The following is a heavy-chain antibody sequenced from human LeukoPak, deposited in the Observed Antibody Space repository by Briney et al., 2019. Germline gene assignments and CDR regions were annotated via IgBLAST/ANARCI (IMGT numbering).Heavy chain of an antibody. J-gene: IGHJ4*02. CDR1: GYTFTGYY. D-gene: IGHD3-10*01. V-gene: IGHV1-2*04. Sequence: ASVKVSCKASGYTFTGYYMHWVRQAPGQGLEWMGWINPNSGGTNYAQKFQGWVTMTRDTSISTAYMELSRLRSDDTAVYYCAKDKLWFGELLSQSFDYWGQGTLVTVSS. CDR2: INPNSGGT. CDR3: AKDKLWFGELLSQSFDY.